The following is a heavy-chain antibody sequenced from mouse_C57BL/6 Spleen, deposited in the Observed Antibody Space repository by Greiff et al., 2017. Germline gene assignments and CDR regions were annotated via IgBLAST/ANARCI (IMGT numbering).Heavy chain of an antibody. D-gene: IGHD1-1*01. J-gene: IGHJ4*01. V-gene: IGHV10-3*01. CDR1: GFTFNTYA. CDR2: IRSKSSNYAT. CDR3: AAVVDYYYAMDY. Sequence: EVQRVESGGGLVQPKGSLKLSCAASGFTFNTYAMHWVRQAPGKGLEWVARIRSKSSNYATYYADSVKDRFTISRDDSQSMLYLQMNNLKTEDTAMYYCAAVVDYYYAMDYWGQGTSVTVSS.